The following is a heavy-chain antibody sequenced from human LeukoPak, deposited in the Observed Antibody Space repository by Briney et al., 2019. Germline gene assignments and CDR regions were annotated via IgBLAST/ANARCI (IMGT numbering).Heavy chain of an antibody. Sequence: GGSLRLSCAASGFTFSSYSMNWVRQAPGKGLEWVPTISGSGGVTYYADSVKGRFTISRDNSKNTLYLQMNSLRGEDTALYYCARPGGWGGPTRYYFDYWGQGTLVTVSS. CDR2: ISGSGGVT. J-gene: IGHJ4*02. V-gene: IGHV3-23*01. D-gene: IGHD3-16*01. CDR1: GFTFSSYS. CDR3: ARPGGWGGPTRYYFDY.